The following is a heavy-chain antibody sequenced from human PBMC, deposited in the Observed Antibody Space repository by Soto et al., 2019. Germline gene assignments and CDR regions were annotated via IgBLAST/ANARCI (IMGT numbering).Heavy chain of an antibody. CDR3: AKNQERELPRVIDF. D-gene: IGHD1-7*01. Sequence: GGSLRLSCATSGLTFSNYAMIWVRQAPGGGLEWVSSMSGSSSTIYYADSVRGRFTISRDRSKNTLYLQMSSLRAEDTALYYCAKNQERELPRVIDFWGQGTLVTVSS. J-gene: IGHJ4*02. CDR2: MSGSSSTI. V-gene: IGHV3-23*01. CDR1: GLTFSNYA.